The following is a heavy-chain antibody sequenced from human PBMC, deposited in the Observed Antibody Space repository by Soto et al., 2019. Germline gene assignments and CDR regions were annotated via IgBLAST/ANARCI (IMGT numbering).Heavy chain of an antibody. CDR1: GFSLSTSGMC. J-gene: IGHJ6*02. CDR2: IDWDDDK. D-gene: IGHD3-9*01. Sequence: ESGPTLVNPTQTLTLSCTFSGFSLSTSGMCVSWIRQPPGKALEWLALIDWDDDKYYSTSLKTRLTISKDTSKNQVVLTMTNMDPVDTATYYCARTTVLRYFDWPEGMDVWGQGTTVTVSS. V-gene: IGHV2-70*01. CDR3: ARTTVLRYFDWPEGMDV.